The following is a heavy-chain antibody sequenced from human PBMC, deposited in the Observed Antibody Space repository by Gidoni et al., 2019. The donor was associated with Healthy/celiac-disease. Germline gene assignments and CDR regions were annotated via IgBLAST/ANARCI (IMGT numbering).Heavy chain of an antibody. V-gene: IGHV3-33*01. Sequence: QVQLVESGGGVVQPGRSLRLSCAASGFTFSSYGLHWVRQAPGKGLEWVAVIWYDGSNKYYADSVKGRFTISRDNSKNTLYLQMNSLRAEDTAVYYCARDLKSVRVAARPAGRFDPWGQGTLVTVSS. CDR2: IWYDGSNK. D-gene: IGHD6-6*01. J-gene: IGHJ5*02. CDR1: GFTFSSYG. CDR3: ARDLKSVRVAARPAGRFDP.